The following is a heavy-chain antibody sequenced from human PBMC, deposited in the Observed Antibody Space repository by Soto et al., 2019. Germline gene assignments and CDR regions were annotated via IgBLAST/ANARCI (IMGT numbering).Heavy chain of an antibody. CDR3: AKGSASGSPFYFDF. CDR2: ITNGGLHT. V-gene: IGHV3-23*01. D-gene: IGHD6-25*01. J-gene: IGHJ4*02. CDR1: GFIFSRYA. Sequence: GGSLRLSCAVSGFIFSRYAMTWIRQTPGTGLEWVSSITNGGLHTDSADSVKGRFTIYRDNSKSKLYLQMTSLRAEDTAVYFCAKGSASGSPFYFDFWGQGTLVTVSS.